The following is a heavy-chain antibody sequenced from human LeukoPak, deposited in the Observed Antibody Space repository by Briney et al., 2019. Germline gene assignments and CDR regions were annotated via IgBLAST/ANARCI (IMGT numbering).Heavy chain of an antibody. Sequence: GGSLRLSCAASGFTFSSYAMSWVRQAPGKGLEWVSAISGSGGSTYYADSVKGRFTISRDNSKNTLYLQMNSLRAEDTAVYYCVKDPLVAAAGRYWFDPWGQGTLVTVSS. V-gene: IGHV3-23*01. CDR1: GFTFSSYA. J-gene: IGHJ5*02. CDR3: VKDPLVAAAGRYWFDP. CDR2: ISGSGGST. D-gene: IGHD6-13*01.